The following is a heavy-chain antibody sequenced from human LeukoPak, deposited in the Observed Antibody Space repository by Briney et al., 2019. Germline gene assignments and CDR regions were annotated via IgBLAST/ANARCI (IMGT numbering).Heavy chain of an antibody. V-gene: IGHV3-21*01. D-gene: IGHD1-26*01. J-gene: IGHJ3*02. CDR1: GFTFSSYA. CDR2: ISGSGGSI. CDR3: ARGRQNSGSYSDAFDI. Sequence: GGSLRLSCAASGFTFSSYAMNWVRQAPGKGLEWVSSISGSGGSIYYADSVKGRFTISRDNAKNSVFLQMNSLRAEDTAVYYCARGRQNSGSYSDAFDIWGQGTVVTVSS.